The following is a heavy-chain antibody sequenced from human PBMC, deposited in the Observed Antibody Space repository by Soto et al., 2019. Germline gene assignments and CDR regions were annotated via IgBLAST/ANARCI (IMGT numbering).Heavy chain of an antibody. CDR3: ARDGGYCSGGSCYSGVPWFDP. CDR2: TYSGGTT. CDR1: GFTVSSVH. V-gene: IGHV3-66*01. J-gene: IGHJ5*02. D-gene: IGHD2-15*01. Sequence: DVQLVESGGGLVQPGGSLRLSCAASGFTVSSVHLVWVRQAPGKGLEWVSVTYSGGTTYYADSVKGRFTISRDNSKNTLYLQITSLRADDTAVYYCARDGGYCSGGSCYSGVPWFDPWGQGTLVTVSS.